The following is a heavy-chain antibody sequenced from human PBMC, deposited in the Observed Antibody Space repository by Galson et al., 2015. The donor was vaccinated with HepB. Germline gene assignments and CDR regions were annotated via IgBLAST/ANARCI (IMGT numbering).Heavy chain of an antibody. CDR1: GFPFSSYA. CDR3: VKDDTTTLVRGVLHY. V-gene: IGHV3-23*01. J-gene: IGHJ4*02. CDR2: ISASDDST. Sequence: SLRLSCAASGFPFSSYAMAWVRQAPGKGLEWVSVISASDDSTFYADSVKGRFTISRDNSKNTLYLQMNSLRAEDTAVYYCVKDDTTTLVRGVLHYWGQGTLVTVSS. D-gene: IGHD3-10*01.